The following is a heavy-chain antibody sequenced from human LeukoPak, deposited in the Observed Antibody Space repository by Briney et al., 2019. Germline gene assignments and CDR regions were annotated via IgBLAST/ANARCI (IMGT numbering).Heavy chain of an antibody. D-gene: IGHD6-6*01. CDR3: ARQYSSSSGGIDY. J-gene: IGHJ4*02. CDR2: IYPGDSDT. Sequence: GESLKISCKGSGYSFTNYLIGWVRQMPGKGLEWMGIIYPGDSDTRYSPSFQGQVTISADKSISTVYLQWSSLKASDTAMYYCARQYSSSSGGIDYWGQGTLVTVSS. V-gene: IGHV5-51*01. CDR1: GYSFTNYL.